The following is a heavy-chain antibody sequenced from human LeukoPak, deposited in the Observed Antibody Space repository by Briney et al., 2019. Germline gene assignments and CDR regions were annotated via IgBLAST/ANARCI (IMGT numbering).Heavy chain of an antibody. CDR1: GFTFSSYA. V-gene: IGHV3-23*01. D-gene: IGHD2-15*01. Sequence: PGGSLRLSCAPSGFTFSSYAMTWVRQAPGKRLEWVSGISASGGDTYYADSVKGRFTISRDNSKTTLYLQMNSLRAEDTAVYYCAKPYCSGGTCYSVWDYYLDYWGQGTLVTVSS. CDR3: AKPYCSGGTCYSVWDYYLDY. J-gene: IGHJ4*02. CDR2: ISASGGDT.